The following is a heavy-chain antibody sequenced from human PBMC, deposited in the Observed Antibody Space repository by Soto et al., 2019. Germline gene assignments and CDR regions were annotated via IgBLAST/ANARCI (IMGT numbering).Heavy chain of an antibody. CDR1: GFTFSSYG. Sequence: PGGSLRLSCAASGFTFSSYGMHWVRQAPGKGLEWVAVISYDGSNKYYADSVKGRFTISRDNSKNTLYLQMNSLRAEDTAVYYCAREVLAVAGTMDYWGQGTLVTVSS. CDR2: ISYDGSNK. D-gene: IGHD6-19*01. CDR3: AREVLAVAGTMDY. V-gene: IGHV3-30*03. J-gene: IGHJ4*02.